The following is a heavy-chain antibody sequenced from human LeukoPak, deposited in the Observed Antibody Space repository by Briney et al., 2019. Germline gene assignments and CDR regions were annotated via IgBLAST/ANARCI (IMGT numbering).Heavy chain of an antibody. CDR2: IYHSGST. V-gene: IGHV4-30-2*01. J-gene: IGHJ4*02. CDR3: ARVAGNEDGYFDY. Sequence: LRLSCAASGFTFSAYALHWVRQAPGKGLEWIGYIYHSGSTYYNPSLKSRVTISVDRSKNQFSLKLSSVTAADTAVYYCARVAGNEDGYFDYWGQGTLVTVSS. D-gene: IGHD1-1*01. CDR1: GFTFSAYAL.